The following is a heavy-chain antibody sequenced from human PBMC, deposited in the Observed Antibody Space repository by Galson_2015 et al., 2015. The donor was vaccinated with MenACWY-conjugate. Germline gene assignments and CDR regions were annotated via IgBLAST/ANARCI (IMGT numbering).Heavy chain of an antibody. Sequence: LSLTCAVYGDSFRHFYWSWVRQAPGKGLEWIGEIDHLGRTKYNPSLKSRVTISVDTSKNQFSLKVASVTAADTAVYYCVRVHRVATGFDYWGHGTLVTVSS. V-gene: IGHV4-34*01. J-gene: IGHJ4*01. CDR2: IDHLGRT. CDR3: VRVHRVATGFDY. D-gene: IGHD5-12*01. CDR1: GDSFRHFY.